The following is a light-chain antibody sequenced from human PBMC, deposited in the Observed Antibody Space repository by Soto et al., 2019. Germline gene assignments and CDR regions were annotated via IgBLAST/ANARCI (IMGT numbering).Light chain of an antibody. J-gene: IGKJ1*01. CDR3: QQYGTSPRT. Sequence: EILLTQSPGTLSLSPGERATLSCRASQSVSSSYLAWYQQKPGQAPRLLIYGTSSRATGIPDRFSGSGSGTDFTLTISRLEPEDFVVYYCQQYGTSPRTFGQGTKVEIK. CDR1: QSVSSSY. V-gene: IGKV3-20*01. CDR2: GTS.